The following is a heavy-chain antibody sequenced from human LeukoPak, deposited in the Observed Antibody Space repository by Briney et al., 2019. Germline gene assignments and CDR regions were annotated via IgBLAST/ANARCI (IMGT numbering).Heavy chain of an antibody. Sequence: SQTLSLTWAISGDSVSSNSAAWNWIRQSPSRGLEWLGRTYYRSKWYNDYAVSVKSRITINPDTSKNQFSLQLNSVTPEDTAVYYCARDKGDGSSWENWFDPWGQGTLVTVSS. CDR2: TYYRSKWYN. CDR1: GDSVSSNSAA. D-gene: IGHD6-13*01. CDR3: ARDKGDGSSWENWFDP. V-gene: IGHV6-1*01. J-gene: IGHJ5*02.